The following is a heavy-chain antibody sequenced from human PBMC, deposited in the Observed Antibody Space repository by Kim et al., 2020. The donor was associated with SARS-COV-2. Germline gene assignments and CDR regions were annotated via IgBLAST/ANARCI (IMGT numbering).Heavy chain of an antibody. D-gene: IGHD2-2*01. CDR1: GYTFTSYA. V-gene: IGHV1-3*01. Sequence: ASVKVSCKASGYTFTSYAIHWVRQAPGQRLEWMGWINADNGNTKYSQKFQGRVTMTRNTSASTAYMELSSLRSEDTAVYYCAREQGIYCSSNSCLYGMY. CDR3: AREQGIYCSSNSCLYGMY. J-gene: IGHJ6*01. CDR2: INADNGNT.